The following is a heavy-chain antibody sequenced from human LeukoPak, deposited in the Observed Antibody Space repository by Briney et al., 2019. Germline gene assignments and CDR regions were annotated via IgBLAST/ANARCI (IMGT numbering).Heavy chain of an antibody. Sequence: SETLSLTCTVSGGSISSSSSYWGWIRQPPGKGLEWIGSIYYTASTYYNPSLKCRVTISVDTSKNQFSLKLSSVTAADTAVYYCARRGDTAMEPFDYWGQGTLVTVSS. D-gene: IGHD5-18*01. V-gene: IGHV4-39*01. J-gene: IGHJ4*02. CDR3: ARRGDTAMEPFDY. CDR1: GGSISSSSSY. CDR2: IYYTAST.